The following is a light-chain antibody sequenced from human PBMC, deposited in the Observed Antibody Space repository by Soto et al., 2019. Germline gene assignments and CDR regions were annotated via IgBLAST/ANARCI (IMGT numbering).Light chain of an antibody. Sequence: DIQMTQSPSSLSASVGDRVTITCRASQNIRLYVNWYQQKPGKAPKVLIYAASSLQSWVPSRFSGSGSGTEVTLTINSLQPEDSATYYCEQTYSAHLTFGGGTKVEIK. V-gene: IGKV1-39*01. CDR1: QNIRLY. CDR3: EQTYSAHLT. CDR2: AAS. J-gene: IGKJ4*01.